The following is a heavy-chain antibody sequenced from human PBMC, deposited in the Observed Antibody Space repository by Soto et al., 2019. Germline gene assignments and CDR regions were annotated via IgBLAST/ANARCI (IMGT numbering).Heavy chain of an antibody. D-gene: IGHD3-3*01. J-gene: IGHJ6*02. V-gene: IGHV1-46*01. CDR2: INPSGGST. CDR3: AREYYDFWSGPRGLYGMDV. CDR1: GYTFTSYY. Sequence: ASVKVSCKASGYTFTSYYMHWVRQAPGQGLEWMGIINPSGGSTSYAQKLQGRVTMTRDTSTSTVYMELSSLRSEDTAVYYCAREYYDFWSGPRGLYGMDVWGQGTTVTVSS.